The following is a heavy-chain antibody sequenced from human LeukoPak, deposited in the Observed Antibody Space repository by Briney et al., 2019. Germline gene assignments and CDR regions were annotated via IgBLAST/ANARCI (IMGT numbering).Heavy chain of an antibody. D-gene: IGHD2-15*01. CDR1: GGTFSSYA. V-gene: IGHV1-69*01. CDR3: ARDCSGGSCYWADWFDP. Sequence: ASVKVSCKASGGTFSSYAISWVRQAPGQGLEWMGGIIPIFVTANYAQKFQGRVTITADESTSTAYMELTSLRSEDTAVYYCARDCSGGSCYWADWFDPWGQGTLVTVSS. CDR2: IIPIFVTA. J-gene: IGHJ5*02.